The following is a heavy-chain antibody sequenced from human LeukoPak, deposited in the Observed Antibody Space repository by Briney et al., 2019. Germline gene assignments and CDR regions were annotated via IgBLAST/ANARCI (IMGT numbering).Heavy chain of an antibody. CDR2: ISDDGSRQ. Sequence: PGGSLRLSCAATGFTFRNYAIHWGRQAPGKGLEWVAFISDDGSRQHYADSVEGRFTISRDNSKNTLNLQMNSLRAEDTAVYYCVKDRTGTYTLDYWGQGTLVTVSS. D-gene: IGHD3-10*01. CDR3: VKDRTGTYTLDY. J-gene: IGHJ4*02. CDR1: GFTFRNYA. V-gene: IGHV3-30-3*01.